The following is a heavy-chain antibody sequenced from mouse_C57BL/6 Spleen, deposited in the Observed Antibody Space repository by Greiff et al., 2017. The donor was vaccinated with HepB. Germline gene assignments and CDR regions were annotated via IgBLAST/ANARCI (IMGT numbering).Heavy chain of an antibody. Sequence: QVHVKQSGPGLVQPSQSLSITCPVSGFSLTSYGVHWVRQPPGKGLEWLGVIWSGGSTDYNAAFISRLSISKDNSKSQVFFKMNSLQADDTAIYYWAKKGGSSYVYYAMDDWGQGTSVTVSS. D-gene: IGHD1-1*01. CDR1: GFSLTSYG. V-gene: IGHV2-4*01. J-gene: IGHJ4*01. CDR2: IWSGGST. CDR3: AKKGGSSYVYYAMDD.